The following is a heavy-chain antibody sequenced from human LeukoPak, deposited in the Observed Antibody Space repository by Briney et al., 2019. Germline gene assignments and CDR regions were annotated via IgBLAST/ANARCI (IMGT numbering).Heavy chain of an antibody. CDR1: GFTFSSYG. V-gene: IGHV3-30*18. Sequence: GGSLRLSCAASGFTFSSYGMHWVRQAPGKGLEWVAVISYDGSNKHYADSVKGRFTISRDNSKNTLYLQMNSLRAEDAAVYYCAKDEGSGRPSLFDYWGQGTLVTVSS. CDR3: AKDEGSGRPSLFDY. J-gene: IGHJ4*02. D-gene: IGHD6-19*01. CDR2: ISYDGSNK.